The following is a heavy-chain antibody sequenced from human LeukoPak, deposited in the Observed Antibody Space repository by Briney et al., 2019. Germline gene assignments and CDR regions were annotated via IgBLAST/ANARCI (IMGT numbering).Heavy chain of an antibody. V-gene: IGHV1-18*01. J-gene: IGHJ3*02. CDR2: ISAYNGNT. Sequence: GASVKVSCKASGYTFTSYGISWVRQAPGQGLEWMGWISAYNGNTNYAQKLQGRVTMTTDTSTSTAYMELRSLRSDDTAVYYCARSLAYYDSSGYGDDAFDIWGQGTMVTVSS. CDR1: GYTFTSYG. CDR3: ARSLAYYDSSGYGDDAFDI. D-gene: IGHD3-22*01.